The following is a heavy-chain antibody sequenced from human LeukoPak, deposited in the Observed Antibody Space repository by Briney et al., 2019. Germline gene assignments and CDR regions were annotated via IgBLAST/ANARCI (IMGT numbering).Heavy chain of an antibody. J-gene: IGHJ4*02. CDR1: GFTFRHYY. CDR3: AKRQTTVVTPANYYDY. D-gene: IGHD4-23*01. V-gene: IGHV3-23*01. Sequence: GGSLRLSCAASGFTFRHYYMNWVRQVPGKGLDWVSAISRDGTTFYADSVKGRFTISRDNPKSTLYLQMSTLRAEDTAIYYCAKRQTTVVTPANYYDYWGQGTLVTVSS. CDR2: ISRDGTT.